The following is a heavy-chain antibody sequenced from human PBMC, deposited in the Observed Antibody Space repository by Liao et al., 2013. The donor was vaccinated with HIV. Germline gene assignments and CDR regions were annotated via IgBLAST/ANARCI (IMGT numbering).Heavy chain of an antibody. CDR1: GGSFSAYY. CDR3: TTSGDTLTQSFGV. J-gene: IGHJ4*02. Sequence: QVQLQQWGAGLLKPSETLSLTCAVYGGSFSAYYWIWIRQPPGKGLEWIGEINHSGTTNYNPSLKSRVTFSLDTSKNQFSLSLTSVTAADTGLYYCTTSGDTLTQSFGVWGQGTLVAVS. D-gene: IGHD3-16*01. CDR2: INHSGTT. V-gene: IGHV4-34*01.